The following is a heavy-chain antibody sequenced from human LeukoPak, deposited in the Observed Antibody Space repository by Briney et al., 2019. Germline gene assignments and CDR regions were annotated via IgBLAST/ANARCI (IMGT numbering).Heavy chain of an antibody. CDR1: GYTFTSYD. CDR3: ARDHDSSSDAFDI. V-gene: IGHV1-8*03. J-gene: IGHJ3*02. D-gene: IGHD3-22*01. Sequence: ASVKVSCKASGYTFTSYDINWVRQATGQGLEWMGWMNPNSGNTGYAQKFQGRVTITRNTSISTAYMELSSLRSEDTAVYYCARDHDSSSDAFDIWGQGTMVTVSS. CDR2: MNPNSGNT.